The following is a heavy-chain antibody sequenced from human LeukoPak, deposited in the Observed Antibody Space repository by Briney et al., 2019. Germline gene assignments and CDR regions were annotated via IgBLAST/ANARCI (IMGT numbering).Heavy chain of an antibody. CDR2: IYYSGNT. CDR3: ARGADGYNPGYFDY. Sequence: PSETLSLTCTVSGGSVSSGSYYWSWIRQPPGKGLEWIAYIYYSGNTNYNPSLKSRVTISGDTSKNQFSLKLSSVTAADTAVYYCARGADGYNPGYFDYWGQGTLVTVCS. CDR1: GGSVSSGSYY. D-gene: IGHD5-24*01. J-gene: IGHJ4*02. V-gene: IGHV4-61*01.